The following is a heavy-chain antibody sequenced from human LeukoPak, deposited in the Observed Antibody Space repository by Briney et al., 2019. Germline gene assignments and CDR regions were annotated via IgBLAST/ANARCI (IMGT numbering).Heavy chain of an antibody. Sequence: SETLSLTCTVSGGSISSYYWSWIRQPPGKGLEWVGYIYYSGSTNYNPSLKSRVTISVDTSKNQFSLKLSSVTAADTAVYYCARDRHPIGAVAGRGAWYYYYMDVWGKGTTVTVSS. D-gene: IGHD6-19*01. V-gene: IGHV4-59*01. CDR3: ARDRHPIGAVAGRGAWYYYYMDV. CDR1: GGSISSYY. J-gene: IGHJ6*03. CDR2: IYYSGST.